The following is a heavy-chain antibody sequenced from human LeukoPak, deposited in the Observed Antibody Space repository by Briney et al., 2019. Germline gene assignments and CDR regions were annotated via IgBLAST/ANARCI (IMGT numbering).Heavy chain of an antibody. V-gene: IGHV3-23*01. CDR1: GFTFSSYA. J-gene: IGHJ3*01. D-gene: IGHD1-26*01. Sequence: GGSLRLSCAASGFTFSSYAMSWVRQAPGKGLEWVSAISGSGGSTYYADSVKGRFTLSRDNSENTLYLQLDSLRAEDSGIYYCAKAFRIVGIGNPDDAFDVWGQGTVVTVS. CDR2: ISGSGGST. CDR3: AKAFRIVGIGNPDDAFDV.